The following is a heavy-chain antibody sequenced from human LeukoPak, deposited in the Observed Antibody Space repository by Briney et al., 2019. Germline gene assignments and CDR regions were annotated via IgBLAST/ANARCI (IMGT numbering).Heavy chain of an antibody. CDR1: GFTFSNSA. J-gene: IGHJ4*01. Sequence: GGSLRLSCAASGFTFSNSAMSWVRQAPGKGLEWVSTLSGSGITTYYADSVKGRFTISRDNSKNTLYLQMNTLRAEDSALYYCAKGIYSSGWSYFDYWGHGTWSPSPQ. CDR3: AKGIYSSGWSYFDY. D-gene: IGHD6-19*01. V-gene: IGHV3-23*01. CDR2: LSGSGITT.